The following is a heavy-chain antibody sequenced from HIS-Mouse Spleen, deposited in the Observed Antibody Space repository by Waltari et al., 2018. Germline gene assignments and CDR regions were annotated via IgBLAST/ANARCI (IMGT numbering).Heavy chain of an antibody. CDR3: ARSRTGGWYFDL. J-gene: IGHJ2*01. D-gene: IGHD7-27*01. Sequence: QLQLQESGPGLVKPSETLSLTCTVSGSISSSSSYLGWIRQPPGKGLGWIGRIYYSGSTYYNPSLKSRVTISVDTSKNQFSLKLSSVTAADTAVYYCARSRTGGWYFDLWGRGTLVTVSS. V-gene: IGHV4-39*07. CDR1: GSISSSSSY. CDR2: IYYSGST.